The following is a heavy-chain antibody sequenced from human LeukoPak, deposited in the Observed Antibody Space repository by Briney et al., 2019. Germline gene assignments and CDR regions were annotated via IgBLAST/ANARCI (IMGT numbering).Heavy chain of an antibody. CDR1: GFTFSSYG. V-gene: IGHV3-23*01. CDR3: AKDSYRDLLWFGEMWRWFDP. D-gene: IGHD3-10*01. CDR2: ISGSGGST. J-gene: IGHJ5*02. Sequence: GGSLRLSCAASGFTFSSYGMSWVRQAPGKGLEWVSAISGSGGSTYYADSVKGRFTISRDNSKNTLYLQMNSLRAEDTAVYYCAKDSYRDLLWFGEMWRWFDPWGQGTLVTVSS.